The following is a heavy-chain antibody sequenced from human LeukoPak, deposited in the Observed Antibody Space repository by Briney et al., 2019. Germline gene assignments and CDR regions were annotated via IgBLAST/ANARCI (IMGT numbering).Heavy chain of an antibody. CDR1: GFAFNNYA. CDR2: ISGSGGST. J-gene: IGHJ4*02. CDR3: AKDDYYDSSGYWNYFDY. V-gene: IGHV3-23*01. Sequence: GGSLRLSCTASGFAFNNYAMSWVRQAPGMGLEWVSVISGSGGSTFYADSVKGRFTISRDNSENTLYLQMNSLRAEDTAVYYCAKDDYYDSSGYWNYFDYWGQGTLVTVSS. D-gene: IGHD3-22*01.